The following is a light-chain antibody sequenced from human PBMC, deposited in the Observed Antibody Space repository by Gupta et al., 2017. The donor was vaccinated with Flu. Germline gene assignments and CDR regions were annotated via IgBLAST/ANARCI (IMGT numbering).Light chain of an antibody. CDR3: CSFAGRYTSI. CDR1: SADVGGYNY. J-gene: IGLJ2*01. V-gene: IGLV2-11*01. CDR2: DIT. Sequence: QSALTQPRSVSGSPGPPVTISCPGTSADVGGYNYVSWYQQHPGKAPKLMIYDITERPSGVPNRFSGSKSGDTASLTISGLQAEDEADYYCCSFAGRYTSIFGGGTKLTVL.